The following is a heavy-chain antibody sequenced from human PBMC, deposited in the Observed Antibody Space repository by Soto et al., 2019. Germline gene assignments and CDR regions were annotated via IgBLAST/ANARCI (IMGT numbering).Heavy chain of an antibody. CDR2: ISGSGGST. V-gene: IGHV3-23*01. Sequence: GVSLRLSCAASGFTFSSYAMSWVRQAPGKGLEWVSAISGSGGSTYYADSVKGRFTISRDNSKNTLYLQMNSLRAEDTAVYYCARYGGSITGTSAYYFDYWGQGTLVTVSS. CDR3: ARYGGSITGTSAYYFDY. D-gene: IGHD1-20*01. CDR1: GFTFSSYA. J-gene: IGHJ4*02.